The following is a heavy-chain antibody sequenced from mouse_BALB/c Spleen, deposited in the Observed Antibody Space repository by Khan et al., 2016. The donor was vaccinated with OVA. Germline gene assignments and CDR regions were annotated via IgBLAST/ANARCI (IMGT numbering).Heavy chain of an antibody. CDR1: GFNIKDNY. J-gene: IGHJ2*01. V-gene: IGHV14-3*02. CDR2: IDPANGNT. CDR3: ARRNA. Sequence: EVQLQQSGAELVKPGASVKLSCTASGFNIKDNYMHWVKQRPEQGLEWIGRIDPANGNTKYNPKFQGKATITADNSNNHAYLHLSSLTSEDTAVYYCARRNAWGQGTTRTVSS.